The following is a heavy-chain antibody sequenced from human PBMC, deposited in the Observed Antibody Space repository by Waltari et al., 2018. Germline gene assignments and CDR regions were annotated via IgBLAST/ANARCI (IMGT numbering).Heavy chain of an antibody. D-gene: IGHD6-13*01. CDR1: GFTFRNTW. CDR2: INQDGSEK. V-gene: IGHV3-7*01. J-gene: IGHJ4*02. Sequence: EVQLVESGGGLVQPGGSLILSCAASGFTFRNTWMPWVRQAPGKGLEWVANINQDGSEKYSVESVKGRFTISRDNAKNSLYLQLNSLRADDTAVYYCTRGGDDSSWYWRNWGQGTLVTVSS. CDR3: TRGGDDSSWYWRN.